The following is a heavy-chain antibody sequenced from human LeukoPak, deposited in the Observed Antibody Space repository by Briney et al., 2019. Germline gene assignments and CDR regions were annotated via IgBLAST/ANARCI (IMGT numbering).Heavy chain of an antibody. Sequence: GGSLRLSCAASGFTFSSYAMSWVRQAPGKGLEWVSAISGSGGSTYYADSVKGRFTISRDNSKNTLYLQMNSLRAEDTAVYYCAMGSGGYYNLYFDYWGQGTLVTVSS. CDR3: AMGSGGYYNLYFDY. CDR1: GFTFSSYA. D-gene: IGHD3-22*01. CDR2: ISGSGGST. J-gene: IGHJ4*02. V-gene: IGHV3-23*01.